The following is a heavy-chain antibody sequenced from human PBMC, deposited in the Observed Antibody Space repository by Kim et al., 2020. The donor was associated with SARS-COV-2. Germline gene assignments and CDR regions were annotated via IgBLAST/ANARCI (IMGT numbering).Heavy chain of an antibody. CDR3: TLDDSTGYIGRD. D-gene: IGHD3-22*01. CDR1: GFAVNNNY. Sequence: GGSLRLSCAASGFAVNNNYMSWVRQAPGKGLEWVSVIYSSGSTYYADSVKGRFTISRDNSKNTLYLQMNSLRAEDTAVYYCTLDDSTGYIGRDWGQGTLVTVSS. CDR2: IYSSGST. J-gene: IGHJ4*02. V-gene: IGHV3-53*01.